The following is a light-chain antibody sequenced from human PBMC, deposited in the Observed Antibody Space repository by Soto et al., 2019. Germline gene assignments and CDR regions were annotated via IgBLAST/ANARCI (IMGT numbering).Light chain of an antibody. V-gene: IGLV2-14*01. CDR2: AVS. Sequence: QSVLTQPASVSGSPGQSITISCTGTSSDVGLYDYVSWYQQHPGKAPQLMIYAVSNRPSGVSNRFSASKSGNTASLFISGLQAEDDADYYCSSYTSDSSYVFGSVTKVTVL. CDR3: SSYTSDSSYV. CDR1: SSDVGLYDY. J-gene: IGLJ1*01.